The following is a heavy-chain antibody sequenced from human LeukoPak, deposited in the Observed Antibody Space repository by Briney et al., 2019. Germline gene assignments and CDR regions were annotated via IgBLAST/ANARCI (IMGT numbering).Heavy chain of an antibody. D-gene: IGHD4-23*01. CDR3: ARDQTTVVPPPRDYYYCYGMDV. J-gene: IGHJ6*02. Sequence: ASVKVSCKASGYTFTSYGISWVRQAPGQGLEWMGWISAYNGNTNYAQKLQGRVTMTTDTSTSTAYMELRSLRSDDTAVYYCARDQTTVVPPPRDYYYCYGMDVWGQGTTVTVSS. CDR2: ISAYNGNT. CDR1: GYTFTSYG. V-gene: IGHV1-18*01.